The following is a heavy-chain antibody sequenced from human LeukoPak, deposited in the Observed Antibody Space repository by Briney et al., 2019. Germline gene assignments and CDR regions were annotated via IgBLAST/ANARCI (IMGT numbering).Heavy chain of an antibody. CDR1: GFTFSSYS. J-gene: IGHJ4*02. V-gene: IGHV3-21*01. CDR2: ISSSSSYI. Sequence: GGSLRLSCAASGFTFSSYSMNWVRQAPGKGLEWVSSISSSSSYIYYADSVKGRFTISRDNAKNSLYLQMNGLRAEDTAVYYCARDVESGGSYYDSSGYYVHFDYWGQGTLVTVSS. CDR3: ARDVESGGSYYDSSGYYVHFDY. D-gene: IGHD3-22*01.